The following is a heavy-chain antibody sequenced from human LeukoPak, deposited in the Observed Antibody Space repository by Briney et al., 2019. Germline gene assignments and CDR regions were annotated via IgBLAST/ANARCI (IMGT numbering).Heavy chain of an antibody. D-gene: IGHD6-13*01. V-gene: IGHV1-46*01. CDR3: ARGGWIAAARGYFDY. J-gene: IGHJ4*02. CDR1: GYTFTSYY. Sequence: ASVKVSCKASGYTFTSYYMHWVRQAPGQGLEWMGIINPSGGSASYAQKFQGRVTMTRDTSTSTVYMELSSLRSEDTAVYYCARGGWIAAARGYFDYWGQGTLVTVSS. CDR2: INPSGGSA.